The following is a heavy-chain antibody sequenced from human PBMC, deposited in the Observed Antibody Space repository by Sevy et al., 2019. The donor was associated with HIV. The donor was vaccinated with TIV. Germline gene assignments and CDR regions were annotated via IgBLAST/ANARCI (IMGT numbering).Heavy chain of an antibody. CDR3: ARDLCSGGSCENAFDI. CDR1: GGTFSSYA. D-gene: IGHD2-15*01. V-gene: IGHV1-69*13. J-gene: IGHJ3*02. Sequence: ASVKVSCKASGGTFSSYAISWVRQAPGQGLEWMGGIIPILGTANYAQKFQGRVTITADESTSIAYMELSSLRSEDTAVYYCARDLCSGGSCENAFDIWGQGTMVTVSS. CDR2: IIPILGTA.